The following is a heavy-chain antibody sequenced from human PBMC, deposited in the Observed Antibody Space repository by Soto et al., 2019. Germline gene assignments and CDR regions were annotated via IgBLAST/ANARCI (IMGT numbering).Heavy chain of an antibody. Sequence: WETLSLTCTVSGDSLSDYAWGWIRQPPGKGLEWIGSISKSGSANHNPYLKSRVTMSIDMAKNQFSLKLSSVTAADTAVYFCARDLSGSLDYWGQGTLVTVSS. D-gene: IGHD1-26*01. CDR2: ISKSGSA. CDR3: ARDLSGSLDY. CDR1: GDSLSDYA. V-gene: IGHV4-59*01. J-gene: IGHJ4*02.